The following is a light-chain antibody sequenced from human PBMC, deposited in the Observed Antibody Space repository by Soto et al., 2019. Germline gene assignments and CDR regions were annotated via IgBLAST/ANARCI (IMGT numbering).Light chain of an antibody. CDR3: SSYTRSSTPFL. CDR2: DVS. Sequence: QSALTQPASVSGSPGQSITMSCTGTSSDVGGYNYVSWYQQLPGKAPKLMIYDVSNRPSGVSNRFSGSKSGNTASLTISGRQAEDEDDYYCSSYTRSSTPFLFGTGTKLTVL. V-gene: IGLV2-14*01. CDR1: SSDVGGYNY. J-gene: IGLJ1*01.